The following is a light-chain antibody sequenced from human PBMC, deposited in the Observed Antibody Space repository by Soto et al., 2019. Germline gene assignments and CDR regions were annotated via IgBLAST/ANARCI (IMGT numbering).Light chain of an antibody. CDR1: SSDVGGYNY. Sequence: QSALTQPASVSGSPGQSITISCTGTSSDVGGYNYVSWYQQHPGKAPKLMIYDVSNRPSGVSYRFSGSKSGNTASLTISGLQAEDEADYYCNSYKRSSTYVSGTGTKVTVL. V-gene: IGLV2-14*01. J-gene: IGLJ1*01. CDR2: DVS. CDR3: NSYKRSSTYV.